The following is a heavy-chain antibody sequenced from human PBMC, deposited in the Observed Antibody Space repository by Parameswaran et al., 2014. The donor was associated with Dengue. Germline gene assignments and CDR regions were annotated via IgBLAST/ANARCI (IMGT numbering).Heavy chain of an antibody. V-gene: IGHV1-2*02. J-gene: IGHJ4*02. D-gene: IGHD6-6*01. Sequence: WVRQAPGQGLEWMGWINPNSGGTNYAQKFQGRVTMTRDTSISTAYMELSRLRSDDTAVYYCARDLDSSSSGDYWGQGTLVTVSS. CDR2: INPNSGGT. CDR3: ARDLDSSSSGDY.